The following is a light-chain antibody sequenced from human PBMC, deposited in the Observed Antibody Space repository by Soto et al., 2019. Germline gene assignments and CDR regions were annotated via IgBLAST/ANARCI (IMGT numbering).Light chain of an antibody. CDR3: QQRSNGPST. J-gene: IGKJ4*01. CDR2: DSS. V-gene: IGKV3-11*01. CDR1: QSVNTF. Sequence: ETVLTQSPATLSLSPGERATLSCRASQSVNTFLAWYQLKPGQAPRLLIYDSSNRATGIPARFSGSGSGTDFTLTISSLEPEDFAVYYCQQRSNGPSTFGGGTKVDIK.